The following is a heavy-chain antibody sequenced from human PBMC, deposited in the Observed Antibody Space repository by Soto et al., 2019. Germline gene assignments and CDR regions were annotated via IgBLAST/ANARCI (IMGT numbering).Heavy chain of an antibody. CDR1: GFTFSNSA. V-gene: IGHV3-48*02. CDR2: ISSSSSTI. Sequence: PGGSLRLSCAASGFTFSNSAMNWVRQAPGKGLEWVSYISSSSSTIYYADSVKGRFTISRDNAKNSLYLQMNSLRDEDTALYYCARENDYVWGSYRLNWFDSWGQGTLVTVSS. D-gene: IGHD3-16*02. J-gene: IGHJ5*01. CDR3: ARENDYVWGSYRLNWFDS.